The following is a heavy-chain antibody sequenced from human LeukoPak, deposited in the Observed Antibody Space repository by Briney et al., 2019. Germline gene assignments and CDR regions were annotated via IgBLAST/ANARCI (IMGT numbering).Heavy chain of an antibody. Sequence: PGGSLRLSCVASGFTFSSHGMNWVRQTPGKGLAWISYIGSGSRVIHYADSVRGRFTISRDDVKNSLYLQMNSLRDDDTAVYSCARAPPRGTDNWFDSWGQGTLVTVSS. D-gene: IGHD3-16*01. CDR1: GFTFSSHG. CDR3: ARAPPRGTDNWFDS. J-gene: IGHJ5*01. CDR2: IGSGSRVI. V-gene: IGHV3-48*02.